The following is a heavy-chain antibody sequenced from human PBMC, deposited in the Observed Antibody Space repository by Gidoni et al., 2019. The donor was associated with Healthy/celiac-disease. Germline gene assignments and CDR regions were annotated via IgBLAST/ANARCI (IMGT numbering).Heavy chain of an antibody. D-gene: IGHD2-2*01. Sequence: QVQLVQSGAEVKKPGASVKVSCKASGYTFTSYGSSWVRQAPGPGLEWMGWISAYNGNTNYAQKLQGRVTMTTDTSTSTAYMELRSLRSDDTAVYYCARDYDPPVVPAATRYYYYGMDVWGQGTTVTVSS. V-gene: IGHV1-18*01. CDR3: ARDYDPPVVPAATRYYYYGMDV. J-gene: IGHJ6*02. CDR2: ISAYNGNT. CDR1: GYTFTSYG.